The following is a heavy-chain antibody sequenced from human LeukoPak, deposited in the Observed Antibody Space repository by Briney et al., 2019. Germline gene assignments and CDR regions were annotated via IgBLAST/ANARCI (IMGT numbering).Heavy chain of an antibody. Sequence: ASVKVSCKASGYTFTSYYMHWVRQAPGQGLEWMGIINPSGGSTSYAQKFQGRVTMTRDTSTSTVYMELSSLRSEDTAVYYCASGVGATTFVYYYGMDVWGQGTTVTVSS. CDR3: ASGVGATTFVYYYGMDV. V-gene: IGHV1-46*01. CDR1: GYTFTSYY. CDR2: INPSGGST. D-gene: IGHD1-26*01. J-gene: IGHJ6*02.